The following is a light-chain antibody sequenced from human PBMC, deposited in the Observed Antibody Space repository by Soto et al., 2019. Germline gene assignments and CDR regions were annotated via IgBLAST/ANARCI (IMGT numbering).Light chain of an antibody. CDR3: QQYNNWPIT. V-gene: IGKV3D-15*01. Sequence: EVGLTQSPCTLSLSPGERATLSCRASQSVSNNYLAWYQQKPGQAPRLLIYGASNRATGIPDRFSGSGSGTEFPLTISSLQSEDFAVYYCQQYNNWPITFGQGTRLEIK. J-gene: IGKJ5*01. CDR2: GAS. CDR1: QSVSNN.